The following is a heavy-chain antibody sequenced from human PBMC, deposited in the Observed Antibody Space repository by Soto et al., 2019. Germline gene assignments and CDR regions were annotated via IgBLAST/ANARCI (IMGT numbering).Heavy chain of an antibody. J-gene: IGHJ6*02. CDR2: IYYSGST. CDR1: GGSISSYY. CDR3: ARVGRNYYDSSGYYRYYYGMDV. Sequence: SETLSLTCTVSGGSISSYYWSWIRQPPGKGLEWIGYIYYSGSTNYNPSLKSRVTISVDTSKNQFSLKLSSVTAADTAVYYCARVGRNYYDSSGYYRYYYGMDVWGRGTTVTVSS. D-gene: IGHD3-22*01. V-gene: IGHV4-59*01.